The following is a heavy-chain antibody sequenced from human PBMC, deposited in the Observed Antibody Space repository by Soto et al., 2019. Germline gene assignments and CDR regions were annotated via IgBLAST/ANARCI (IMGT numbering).Heavy chain of an antibody. D-gene: IGHD1-26*01. Sequence: QVQLQESGPGLVKPSGTLSLTCAVSGGSISSSYWWSWVRPPPVKGLEGIGEIYHSGSINYNTSLQSRVTTSVDKSKHHFSLALRSVTAADTAVSYCASREAAYFDYWGQGTLVTVSS. CDR3: ASREAAYFDY. CDR1: GGSISSSYW. J-gene: IGHJ4*02. V-gene: IGHV4-4*02. CDR2: IYHSGSI.